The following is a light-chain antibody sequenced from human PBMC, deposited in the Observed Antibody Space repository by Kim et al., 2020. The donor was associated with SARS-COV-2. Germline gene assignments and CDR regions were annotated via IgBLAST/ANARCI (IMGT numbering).Light chain of an antibody. CDR3: QQYARSPRT. CDR1: ETLKGTY. V-gene: IGKV3-20*01. Sequence: EIMLTQSPGTLSLSPGERATLSCRASETLKGTYLVWYQQRPGQAPRRLIYGASNRATGIPDRFSGSESGTDFTLTITRLEPEDFAVYYGQQYARSPRTFGQETKVDIK. J-gene: IGKJ1*01. CDR2: GAS.